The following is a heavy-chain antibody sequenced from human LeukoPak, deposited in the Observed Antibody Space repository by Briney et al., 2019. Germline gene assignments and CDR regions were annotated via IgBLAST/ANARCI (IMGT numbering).Heavy chain of an antibody. CDR3: AKDAVTIFGVVYFDY. V-gene: IGHV3-30*02. J-gene: IGHJ4*02. D-gene: IGHD3-3*01. CDR1: GFTFSSYG. CDR2: IRYDGSNK. Sequence: PGGSLRLSCAASGFTFSSYGMHWVRQAPGKGLEWVTFIRYDGSNKYYADSVKGRFTISRDNSKNTLYLQMNSLRAEDTAVYYCAKDAVTIFGVVYFDYWGQGTLVTVSS.